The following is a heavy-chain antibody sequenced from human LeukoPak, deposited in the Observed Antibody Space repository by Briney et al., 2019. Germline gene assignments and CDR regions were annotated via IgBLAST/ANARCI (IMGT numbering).Heavy chain of an antibody. CDR3: ARARVAVAGGAFDI. J-gene: IGHJ3*02. D-gene: IGHD6-19*01. V-gene: IGHV4-39*07. CDR2: IYYSGST. Sequence: SETLSLTCTVSGGSISSSSYYWGWIRQPPGKGLEWIGSIYYSGSTYYNPSLKSRVTISVDTSKNQFSLKLSSVTAADTAVYYCARARVAVAGGAFDIWGQGTMVTVSS. CDR1: GGSISSSSYY.